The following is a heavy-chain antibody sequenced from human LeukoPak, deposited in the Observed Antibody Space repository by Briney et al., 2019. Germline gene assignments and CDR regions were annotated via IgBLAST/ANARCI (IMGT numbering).Heavy chain of an antibody. J-gene: IGHJ5*02. V-gene: IGHV4-34*01. CDR3: ARGGPDIVVVSAAPGVRFDP. Sequence: PSETLSLTCAVYGGSFSGYYWSWIRQPPGKGLEWIGEINHSGSTNYNPSLRSRVTISVDTSKNQFSLKLSSVTAADTAVYYCARGGPDIVVVSAAPGVRFDPWGQGTLVTVSS. CDR2: INHSGST. CDR1: GGSFSGYY. D-gene: IGHD2-2*01.